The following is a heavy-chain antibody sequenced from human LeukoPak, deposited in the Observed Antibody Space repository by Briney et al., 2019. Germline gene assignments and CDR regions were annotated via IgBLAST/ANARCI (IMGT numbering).Heavy chain of an antibody. V-gene: IGHV3-53*01. Sequence: GGSLRLSCAASGFTVSSSYMSWVRQAPGKGLEWVSVIYSGGSTYYADSVKGRFTISRDNSKNTLYLQMNSLRAEDTAVYYCAASDDYGDYYFDYWGQGTLVTVSS. J-gene: IGHJ4*02. CDR2: IYSGGST. CDR1: GFTVSSSY. D-gene: IGHD4-17*01. CDR3: AASDDYGDYYFDY.